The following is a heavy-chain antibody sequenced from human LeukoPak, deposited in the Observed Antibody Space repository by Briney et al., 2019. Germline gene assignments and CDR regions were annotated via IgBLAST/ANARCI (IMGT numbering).Heavy chain of an antibody. CDR3: AKDRWNSSGWYGAFDI. CDR2: ISYDGSNK. CDR1: GFTFSSYG. D-gene: IGHD6-19*01. J-gene: IGHJ3*02. V-gene: IGHV3-30*18. Sequence: PGGSLRLSCAASGFTFSSYGMHWVRQAPGKGLEWVAVISYDGSNKYYADSVKGRFTISRDNSKNTLYLQMNSLRAEDTAVYYCAKDRWNSSGWYGAFDIWGQGTMVTVSS.